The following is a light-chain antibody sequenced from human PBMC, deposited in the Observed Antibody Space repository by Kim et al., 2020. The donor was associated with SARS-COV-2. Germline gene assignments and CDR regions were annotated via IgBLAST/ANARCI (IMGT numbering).Light chain of an antibody. CDR3: QQYYTCSALT. J-gene: IGKJ4*01. CDR1: RRVVSN. CDR2: YAS. V-gene: IGKV3D-15*01. Sequence: SPPETPTPSSSATRRVVSNLACYHQKPRRPPPLLLFYASITAAAVPPTFSGSGSWTDFSLTIISLQSEDFSIYFYQQYYTCSALTFGGGTKVEIK.